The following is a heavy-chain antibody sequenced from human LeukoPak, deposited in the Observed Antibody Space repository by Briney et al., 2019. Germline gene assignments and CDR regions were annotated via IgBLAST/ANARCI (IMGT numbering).Heavy chain of an antibody. V-gene: IGHV3-72*01. Sequence: GGSLRLSCAASGSIINDHHMDWIRQALGKGLEWLGRSRNKADSYTTEYAASVMGRFTISRDDSKNSLYLQMNSLRAEDTAVYYCATDSSSWQPFDYWGQGTLVTVSS. D-gene: IGHD6-13*01. J-gene: IGHJ4*02. CDR1: GSIINDHH. CDR3: ATDSSSWQPFDY. CDR2: SRNKADSYTT.